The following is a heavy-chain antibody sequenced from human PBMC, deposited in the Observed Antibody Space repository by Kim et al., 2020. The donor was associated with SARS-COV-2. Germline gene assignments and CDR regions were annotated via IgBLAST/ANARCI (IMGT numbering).Heavy chain of an antibody. V-gene: IGHV3-23*01. CDR3: AKDSIRFLSIAARRGNWFDP. Sequence: RFTISRDNSKNTLYLQMNSLRAEDTAVYYCAKDSIRFLSIAARRGNWFDPWGQGTLVTVSS. J-gene: IGHJ5*02. D-gene: IGHD6-6*01.